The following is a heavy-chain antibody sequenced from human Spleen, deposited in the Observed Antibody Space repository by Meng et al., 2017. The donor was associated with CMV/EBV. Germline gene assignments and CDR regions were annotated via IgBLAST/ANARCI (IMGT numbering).Heavy chain of an antibody. J-gene: IGHJ3*02. CDR3: AKGTIFQWGDGIDM. CDR2: ITTAGDT. D-gene: IGHD3-3*01. V-gene: IGHV3-13*01. CDR1: GFTFSSYN. Sequence: GESLKISCAASGFTFSSYNIHWVRQVTGEGLEWVAVITTAGDTYYPGSVKGRFTISRENAKNSLYLQMNNLRAGDTAVYYCAKGTIFQWGDGIDMWGQGTMVTVSS.